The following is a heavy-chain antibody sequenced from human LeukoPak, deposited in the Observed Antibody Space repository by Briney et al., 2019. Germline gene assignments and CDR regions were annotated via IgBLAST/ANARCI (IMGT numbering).Heavy chain of an antibody. CDR2: ISGSGGST. CDR3: AKDEGRLELRPYAFDI. V-gene: IGHV3-23*01. D-gene: IGHD1-7*01. Sequence: GGSLRLSCAASGFTFSSYAMSWVRQAPGKGLEWVSAISGSGGSTYYADSAKGRFTISRDNSKNTLYLQMNSLRAEDTAVYYCAKDEGRLELRPYAFDIWGQGTMVTVSS. CDR1: GFTFSSYA. J-gene: IGHJ3*02.